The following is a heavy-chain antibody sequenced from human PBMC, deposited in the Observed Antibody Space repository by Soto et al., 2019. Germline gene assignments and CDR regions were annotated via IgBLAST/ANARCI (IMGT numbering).Heavy chain of an antibody. CDR3: AREGSDSSGWFDS. J-gene: IGHJ5*01. Sequence: GGSLRLSCVASGFAFKSYGMHWVRQAPGKGPEWVAVIKSDGFSTDYVDSVKGRFAIFRDTSKNQLSLQMNSVTPGDTVVYFCAREGSDSSGWFDSWGQETLVTVSS. D-gene: IGHD6-19*01. CDR2: IKSDGFST. V-gene: IGHV3-33*08. CDR1: GFAFKSYG.